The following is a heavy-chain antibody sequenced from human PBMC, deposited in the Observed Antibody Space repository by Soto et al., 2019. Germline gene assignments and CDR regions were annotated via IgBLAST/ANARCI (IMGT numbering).Heavy chain of an antibody. CDR2: IYPGDSDT. Sequence: PGESLKISCKGSGYSFTSYWIVWVRQMPGKGLEWMGIIYPGDSDTRYSPSFQGQVTISADKSISTAYLQWSSLKASDTAMYYCARHSLPPGPYGHYYYYGMDVWGQGTTVTVSS. CDR3: ARHSLPPGPYGHYYYYGMDV. J-gene: IGHJ6*02. V-gene: IGHV5-51*01. CDR1: GYSFTSYW. D-gene: IGHD3-10*01.